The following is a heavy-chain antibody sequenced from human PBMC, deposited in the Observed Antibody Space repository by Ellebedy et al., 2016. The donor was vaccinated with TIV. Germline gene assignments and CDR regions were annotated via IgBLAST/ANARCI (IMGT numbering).Heavy chain of an antibody. D-gene: IGHD1-26*01. CDR1: GGSISSSSYH. J-gene: IGHJ3*02. CDR3: ARLVGPTGAFDI. CDR2: IHYSGST. Sequence: MPSETLSLTCTVSGGSISSSSYHWGWIRQPPGKGLEWIGIIHYSGSTHYNPSLKSRVTISVDTSKNQFSLKLSSVTAADTAVYYCARLVGPTGAFDIWGQGKMVTVSS. V-gene: IGHV4-39*07.